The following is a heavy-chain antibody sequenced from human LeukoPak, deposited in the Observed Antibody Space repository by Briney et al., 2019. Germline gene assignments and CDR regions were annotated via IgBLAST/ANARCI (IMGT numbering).Heavy chain of an antibody. Sequence: QSGGSLRLSCAVSGFTVSNDYMTWVRQAPGKGLEWVSVIYSETSTHYADSVKGRFTISRDSSKNTLYLQMSSLRAEDTAVYYCASVLWSENAEYFQHWGQGTLVTVSS. CDR1: GFTVSNDY. J-gene: IGHJ1*01. CDR2: IYSETST. V-gene: IGHV3-66*01. D-gene: IGHD3-3*01. CDR3: ASVLWSENAEYFQH.